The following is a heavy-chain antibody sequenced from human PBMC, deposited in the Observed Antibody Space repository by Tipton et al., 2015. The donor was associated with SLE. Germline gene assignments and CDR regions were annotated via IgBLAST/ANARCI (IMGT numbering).Heavy chain of an antibody. Sequence: TLSLTCDVYGGFLRDYLWSWIRQPPGKGLEWIGEIDQSGSTNYNPSLKSRVTMSGDTSKNEFSLKLISVTAADTAVYYCVRGPRGSSGYPSWGRGTLVTVSS. V-gene: IGHV4-34*01. CDR1: GGFLRDYL. CDR2: IDQSGST. D-gene: IGHD3-22*01. J-gene: IGHJ4*02. CDR3: VRGPRGSSGYPS.